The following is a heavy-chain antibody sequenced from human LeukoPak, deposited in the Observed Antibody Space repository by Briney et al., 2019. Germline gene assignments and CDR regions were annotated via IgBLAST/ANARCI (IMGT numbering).Heavy chain of an antibody. CDR2: IYDGGGA. CDR1: GGSIRRSYYY. CDR3: ARCRLADCFDP. J-gene: IGHJ5*02. D-gene: IGHD5/OR15-5a*01. Sequence: PSQTLSLTCTVSGGSIRRSYYYWGWIRQPRGKGLGWSGSIYDGGGAYYNPSLKSRVNISVDTSKNRFSLKLSSVTAADPALYYCARCRLADCFDPWGQGTLVTVSS. V-gene: IGHV4-39*07.